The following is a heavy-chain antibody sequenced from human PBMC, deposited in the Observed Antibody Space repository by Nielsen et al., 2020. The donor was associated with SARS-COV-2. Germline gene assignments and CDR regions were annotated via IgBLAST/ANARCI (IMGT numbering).Heavy chain of an antibody. J-gene: IGHJ2*01. D-gene: IGHD4-17*01. V-gene: IGHV3-7*01. Sequence: GGSLRLSCEVSGFTFSSYWMTWVRQAPGKGLEWVASINGDGGDKYYVDSVKGRFTISRDNPKNSLYLQMSTLMAEDTAVYYCARCRRPYQLFSGDYYWYFDLWGRGTLVTVFS. CDR2: INGDGGDK. CDR1: GFTFSSYW. CDR3: ARCRRPYQLFSGDYYWYFDL.